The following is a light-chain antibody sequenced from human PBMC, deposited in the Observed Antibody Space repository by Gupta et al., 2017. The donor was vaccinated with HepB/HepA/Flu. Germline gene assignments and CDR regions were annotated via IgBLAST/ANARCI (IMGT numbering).Light chain of an antibody. CDR1: SSDIGGYNY. J-gene: IGLJ2*01. CDR3: SSYAGSNNLI. V-gene: IGLV2-8*01. CDR2: EVS. Sequence: QSALTQPPSASGSPGQSVTIPCTGTSSDIGGYNYVSWYQQHQGKAPKLLIYEVSKRPSGVPDRFSGSKSGSTASLTVSGLQGEDEAEYYCSSYAGSNNLIFGGGTKVTL.